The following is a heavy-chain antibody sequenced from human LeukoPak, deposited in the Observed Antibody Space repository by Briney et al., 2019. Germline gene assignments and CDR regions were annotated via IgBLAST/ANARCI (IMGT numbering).Heavy chain of an antibody. V-gene: IGHV4-39*02. CDR3: ARDGNWNSFDY. Sequence: PSETLSLTCTVSGGSLSSSSYYWGWIRQPPGKGLEWIGSIYYSGSTYYNPSLKSRVTISVDTSKNQFSLKLSSVTAADTAVYYCARDGNWNSFDYWGQGTLVTVSS. CDR2: IYYSGST. D-gene: IGHD1-1*01. J-gene: IGHJ4*02. CDR1: GGSLSSSSYY.